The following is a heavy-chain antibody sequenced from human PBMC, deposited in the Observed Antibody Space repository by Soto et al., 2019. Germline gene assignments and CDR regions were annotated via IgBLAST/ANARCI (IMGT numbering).Heavy chain of an antibody. Sequence: GVSLRLSCAASGFTFSSYSMNWVRQAPGKGLEWVSSISSSSSYIYYADSVKGRFTISRDNAKNSLYLQMNSLRAEDTAVYYCAREGGSTGYDDFDIWGQGTMVTVS. CDR2: ISSSSSYI. V-gene: IGHV3-21*01. D-gene: IGHD1-26*01. J-gene: IGHJ3*02. CDR3: AREGGSTGYDDFDI. CDR1: GFTFSSYS.